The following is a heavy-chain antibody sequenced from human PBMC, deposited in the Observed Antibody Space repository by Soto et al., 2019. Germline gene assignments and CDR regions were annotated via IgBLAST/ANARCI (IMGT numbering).Heavy chain of an antibody. V-gene: IGHV3-30*18. CDR1: GFTFSEYG. CDR3: AKTRNSVINYNYYDNMDV. Sequence: WRPQRLSWAASGFTFSEYGSHWVSQNPGKGLEWVAITSYDGRHTSYVDSVKGRFTISRDNSGNTAFLEMNRLRVEDTAVYYCAKTRNSVINYNYYDNMDVWGQGTTVTVSS. D-gene: IGHD3-10*01. J-gene: IGHJ6*02. CDR2: TSYDGRHT.